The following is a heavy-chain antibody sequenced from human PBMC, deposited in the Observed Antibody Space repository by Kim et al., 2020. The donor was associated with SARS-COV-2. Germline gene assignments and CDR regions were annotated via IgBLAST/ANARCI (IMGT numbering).Heavy chain of an antibody. CDR3: ARGYGAAAGGPYNWFDP. Sequence: ASVKVSCKASGYTFTSYAMHWVRQAPGQRLEWMGWINAGNGNTKYSQKFQGRVTITRDTSASTAYMELSSLRSEDTAVYYCARGYGAAAGGPYNWFDPWGQGTLVTVSS. J-gene: IGHJ5*02. V-gene: IGHV1-3*01. D-gene: IGHD6-13*01. CDR1: GYTFTSYA. CDR2: INAGNGNT.